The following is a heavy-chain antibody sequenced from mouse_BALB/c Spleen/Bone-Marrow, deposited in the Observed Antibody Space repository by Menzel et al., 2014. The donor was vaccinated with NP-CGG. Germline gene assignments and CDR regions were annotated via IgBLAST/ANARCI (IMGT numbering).Heavy chain of an antibody. CDR3: ASYRYGWYFYV. J-gene: IGHJ1*01. CDR2: IDPANGNT. V-gene: IGHV14-3*02. D-gene: IGHD2-14*01. CDR1: GFNIKDIY. Sequence: EVQLQQSGAELVKPWASVKLSCTASGFNIKDIYIHWVKRWPEQGLEWIGRIDPANGNTKYDPKFQGKATITADTSSNTAYLQLSSLTSEDTAVYYCASYRYGWYFYVWGAGTTVTVSS.